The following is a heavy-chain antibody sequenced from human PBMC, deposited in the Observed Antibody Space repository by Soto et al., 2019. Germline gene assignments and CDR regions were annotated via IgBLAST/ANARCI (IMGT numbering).Heavy chain of an antibody. Sequence: GGSLRLSCAASGFTFSSYWMSWVRQAPGKGLEWVANIKQDGSEKYYVDSVKGRFTISRDNAKNSLYLQMNSLRAEDTAVYYCARDQGIAVAGTSFDDYWGQGTLVTVSS. V-gene: IGHV3-7*01. CDR3: ARDQGIAVAGTSFDDY. J-gene: IGHJ4*02. D-gene: IGHD6-19*01. CDR1: GFTFSSYW. CDR2: IKQDGSEK.